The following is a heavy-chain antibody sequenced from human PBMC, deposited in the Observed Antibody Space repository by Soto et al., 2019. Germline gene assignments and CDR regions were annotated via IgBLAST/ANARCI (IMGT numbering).Heavy chain of an antibody. J-gene: IGHJ4*02. V-gene: IGHV3-74*01. CDR1: GFTFSSYW. CDR2: INSDGSST. Sequence: EVQLVESGGGLVQPGGSLRLSCAASGFTFSSYWMHWVRQAPGKGLVWVSRINSDGSSTTYADSVKGRFTISRDNAKNTLYLQMNSLRAEDTAVYYCARVPRGGYAFSLESYWGQGPLVTVS. D-gene: IGHD5-12*01. CDR3: ARVPRGGYAFSLESY.